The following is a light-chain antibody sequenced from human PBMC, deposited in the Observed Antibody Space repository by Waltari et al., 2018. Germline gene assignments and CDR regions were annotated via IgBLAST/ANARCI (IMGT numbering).Light chain of an antibody. CDR3: QHHVRLPAT. J-gene: IGKJ1*01. Sequence: IVLTQSPGPLSLSPGARATLSCRASQSVNTYLAWYQQKPGQDPRLLIYGAYTRAAGIPDRFSGSGFGTDFSLTISRLEAEDFAVYYCQHHVRLPATFGQGTKVEIK. CDR2: GAY. V-gene: IGKV3-20*01. CDR1: QSVNTY.